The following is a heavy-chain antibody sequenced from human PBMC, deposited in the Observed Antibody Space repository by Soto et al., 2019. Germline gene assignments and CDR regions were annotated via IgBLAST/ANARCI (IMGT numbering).Heavy chain of an antibody. CDR2: IKTIFGTG. Sequence: QVQLVQSGAAVKKPGASVKVSCTASGGTFSSYAISWVRQAPGKGLEWMGRIKTIFGTGTYAQKFQGRVRITADESTSTAYVEMRSLSSEVTAGYYSARANYGFGFEYWGQGTLVTVSS. CDR3: ARANYGFGFEY. D-gene: IGHD4-17*01. CDR1: GGTFSSYA. V-gene: IGHV1-69*12. J-gene: IGHJ4*02.